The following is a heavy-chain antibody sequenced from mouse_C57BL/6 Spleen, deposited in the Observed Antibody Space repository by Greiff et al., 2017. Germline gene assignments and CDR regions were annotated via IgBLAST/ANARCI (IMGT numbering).Heavy chain of an antibody. V-gene: IGHV1-61*01. D-gene: IGHD1-1*01. CDR2: IYPSDSET. J-gene: IGHJ4*01. CDR1: GYNFTSYW. CDR3: ASLYYYGSPMDY. Sequence: QVQLQQPGAELVRPGSSVKLSCKASGYNFTSYWMDWVKQRPGQGLEWIGNIYPSDSETHYNQKFKDKATLTVDKSNSTAYMQLSSLTSEDSAVYYCASLYYYGSPMDYWGQGTSVTVSS.